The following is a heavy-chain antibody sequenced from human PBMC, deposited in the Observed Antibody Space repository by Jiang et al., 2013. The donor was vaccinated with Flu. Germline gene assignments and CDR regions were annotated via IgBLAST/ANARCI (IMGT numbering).Heavy chain of an antibody. CDR3: ARALIVYGREQFDY. V-gene: IGHV1-3*01. Sequence: SGAEVKKPGASVTVSCKASGYTFTTYAIHWMRQAPGQRLEWMGWLNPGNGNTRYSQNFQGRVTFTRDTSANTAYMELSSLRSEDTTLYYCARALIVYGREQFDYWGQGTLVTVSS. J-gene: IGHJ4*02. CDR2: LNPGNGNT. D-gene: IGHD2-8*01. CDR1: GYTFTTYA.